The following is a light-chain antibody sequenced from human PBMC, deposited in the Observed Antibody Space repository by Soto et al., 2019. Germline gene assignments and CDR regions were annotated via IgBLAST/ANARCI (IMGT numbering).Light chain of an antibody. J-gene: IGLJ2*01. CDR3: QPYDSSLSGSGV. CDR1: SSNIGAGYD. V-gene: IGLV1-40*01. Sequence: QSVLTQPPSVSGAPGQRVTISCTGSSSNIGAGYDVYWYQQLPGTAPKLLIYGNSNRPSGVPDRFSGSKSGTSASRAITGLQAEDESDYYCQPYDSSLSGSGVFGGGTKLTVL. CDR2: GNS.